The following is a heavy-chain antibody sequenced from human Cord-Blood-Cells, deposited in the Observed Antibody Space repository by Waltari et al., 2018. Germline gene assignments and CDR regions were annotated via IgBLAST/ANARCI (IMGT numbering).Heavy chain of an antibody. V-gene: IGHV2-5*02. CDR1: GFSLSTSGVG. Sequence: QLTLKESGPTLVKPTQTLTLTCTFSGFSLSTSGVGVGWIRQPPGKALEWLALIYWDDDKRYSPSLNSRLTITKETSKNQVVLTRTNMDPVDTATYYCANTVGIAAAGTPFDYWGQGTLVTVSS. D-gene: IGHD6-13*01. CDR2: IYWDDDK. CDR3: ANTVGIAAAGTPFDY. J-gene: IGHJ4*02.